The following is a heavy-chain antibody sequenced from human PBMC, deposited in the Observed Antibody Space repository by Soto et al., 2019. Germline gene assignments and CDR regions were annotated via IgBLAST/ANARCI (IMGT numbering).Heavy chain of an antibody. CDR3: AHKGALGYSYETIDY. Sequence: QITLKESGPTLVKPTQTLTLTCTFSGFSLSTNGVGVGWIRQPPGKALEWLALIYWDDDKRYSPSLKSRLTITKDTSKNQVVLTMTNMDPVDTATYYCAHKGALGYSYETIDYWGQGTLVTVSS. V-gene: IGHV2-5*02. CDR1: GFSLSTNGVG. CDR2: IYWDDDK. D-gene: IGHD5-18*01. J-gene: IGHJ4*02.